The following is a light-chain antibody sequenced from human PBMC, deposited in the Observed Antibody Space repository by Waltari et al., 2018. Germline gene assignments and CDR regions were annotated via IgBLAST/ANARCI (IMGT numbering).Light chain of an antibody. CDR2: DVS. J-gene: IGLJ2*01. CDR3: SSHTSSSTLV. V-gene: IGLV2-14*03. Sequence: QSALTQPASVSGSPGQSITISCTGSSSDVGMYKYVSWYQQHPVTAPKLIIYDVSKRPSGISNRFSGSKSGTTASLTISGLQAEDEADYYCSSHTSSSTLVFGGGTKLTVL. CDR1: SSDVGMYKY.